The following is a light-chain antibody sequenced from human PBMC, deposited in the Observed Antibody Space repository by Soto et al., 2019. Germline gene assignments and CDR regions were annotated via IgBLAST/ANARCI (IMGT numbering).Light chain of an antibody. CDR1: SSDIGDSNY. Sequence: QSVLTQPASVSGSPGQSITISCTGTSSDIGDSNYVSWYQQHPGKAHKLVIYDVSNRPSGVSNHFSGSKSANTASLTISGLQAEDEADYYCSSFRSSSTSYVFGTGTKVTVL. CDR3: SSFRSSSTSYV. J-gene: IGLJ1*01. CDR2: DVS. V-gene: IGLV2-14*03.